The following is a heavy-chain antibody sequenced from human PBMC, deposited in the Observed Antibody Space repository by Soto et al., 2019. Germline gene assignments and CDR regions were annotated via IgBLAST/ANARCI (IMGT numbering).Heavy chain of an antibody. V-gene: IGHV3-11*01. J-gene: IGHJ1*01. CDR2: ISSSGSTM. Sequence: GGSLRLSCAASAFTFSDYYMSWIRQAPGKGLEWVSYISSSGSTMYYADSVKGRFTISRDNAKNSLYLQINSLRVEDTAVYYCATVLVGGDSGPYFQRWGQGTLVTVSS. CDR3: ATVLVGGDSGPYFQR. CDR1: AFTFSDYY. D-gene: IGHD4-17*01.